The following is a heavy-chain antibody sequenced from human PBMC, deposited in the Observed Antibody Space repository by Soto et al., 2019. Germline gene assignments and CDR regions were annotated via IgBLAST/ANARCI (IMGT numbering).Heavy chain of an antibody. CDR1: GGSVSRNSAA. V-gene: IGHV6-1*01. CDR3: ARDRSVAGTWVLFDY. CDR2: TYYRSKWYN. J-gene: IGHJ4*02. D-gene: IGHD6-19*01. Sequence: PSQTLSLTYDSSGGSVSRNSAAWNWIRPSPSRGLEWLGRTYYRSKWYNDYAVSVKSRITINPDTSKNQFSLQLNSVTPEDTAVYYCARDRSVAGTWVLFDYWGQGTLVTVSS.